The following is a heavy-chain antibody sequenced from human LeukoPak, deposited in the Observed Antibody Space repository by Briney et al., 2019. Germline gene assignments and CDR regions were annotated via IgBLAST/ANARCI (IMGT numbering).Heavy chain of an antibody. Sequence: GGSLRLSCAASGNYWMHWVRQAPGKGLVWVSHINSDGSWTSYADSVKGRFTISKDTASNTMHLEMNNLRIEDTAVYYCMRDYMGWFDPWGQGSLVTVSS. J-gene: IGHJ5*02. CDR2: INSDGSWT. CDR3: MRDYMGWFDP. CDR1: GNYW. V-gene: IGHV3-74*01. D-gene: IGHD3-10*01.